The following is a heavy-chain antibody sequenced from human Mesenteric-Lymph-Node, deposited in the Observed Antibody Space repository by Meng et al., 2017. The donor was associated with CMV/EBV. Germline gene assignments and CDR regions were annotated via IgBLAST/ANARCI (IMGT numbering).Heavy chain of an antibody. CDR1: GFTFSSYS. V-gene: IGHV3-21*01. CDR3: ARDPGQLLYGASDY. D-gene: IGHD2-2*02. Sequence: GESLKISCAASGFTFSSYSMSWVRQAPGKGLEWVSSISSSSYIYYADSVKGRFTISRDNAKNSLYLQMNSLRAEDTAVYYCARDPGQLLYGASDYWGQGTLVTVSS. J-gene: IGHJ4*02. CDR2: ISSSSYI.